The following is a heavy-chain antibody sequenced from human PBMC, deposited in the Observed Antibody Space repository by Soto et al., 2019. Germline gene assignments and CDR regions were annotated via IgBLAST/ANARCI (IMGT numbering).Heavy chain of an antibody. Sequence: QLQLQESGPGLVKPSETLSLTCTVSGGSISSSSYYWGWIRQPPGKGLEWIGSIYYSGSTYYNPSLKSRVTISVDTSKNQFSLKLSSVTAADTAVYYCARRRGWELRFDYWGQGTLVTVSS. D-gene: IGHD1-26*01. J-gene: IGHJ4*02. CDR1: GGSISSSSYY. CDR3: ARRRGWELRFDY. CDR2: IYYSGST. V-gene: IGHV4-39*01.